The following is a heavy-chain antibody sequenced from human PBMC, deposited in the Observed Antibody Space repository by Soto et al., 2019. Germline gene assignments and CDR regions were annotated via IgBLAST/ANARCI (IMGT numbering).Heavy chain of an antibody. V-gene: IGHV1-69*13. J-gene: IGHJ4*02. CDR3: ARDGDSYGLGKDY. D-gene: IGHD5-18*01. Sequence: GASVKVSCKASGGTFSSYAISWVRQAPGQGLEWMGGIIPIFGTANYAQKFQGRVTITADESTSAGYMELSSLRSEDTAVYYCARDGDSYGLGKDYWGQGTLVTVSS. CDR1: GGTFSSYA. CDR2: IIPIFGTA.